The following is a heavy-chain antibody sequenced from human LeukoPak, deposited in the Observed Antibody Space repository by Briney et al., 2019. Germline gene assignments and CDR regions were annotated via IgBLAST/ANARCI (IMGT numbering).Heavy chain of an antibody. V-gene: IGHV4-30-4*01. CDR3: ARELVGWFDP. Sequence: SGTLSLTCTVSGGSISSGDYYWSWIRQPPGKGLEWIGYIYYSGSTYYNPSLKSRVTISVDTSKNQFSLKLSSVTAADTAVYYCARELVGWFDPWGQGTLDTVSS. D-gene: IGHD1-26*01. CDR2: IYYSGST. J-gene: IGHJ5*02. CDR1: GGSISSGDYY.